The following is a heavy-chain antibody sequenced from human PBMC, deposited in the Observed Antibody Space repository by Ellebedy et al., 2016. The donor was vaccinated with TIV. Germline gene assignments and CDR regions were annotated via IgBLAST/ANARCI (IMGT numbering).Heavy chain of an antibody. CDR1: GGSFSGYY. CDR2: INHSGST. V-gene: IGHV4-34*01. J-gene: IGHJ5*02. Sequence: SETLSLXXAAYGGSFSGYYWSWIRQPPGKGLEWIGEINHSGSTNYNPSLKSRVTISVDTSKNQFSLKLSSVTAADTAVYYCARPVGITVTRGWFDPWGQGTLVTVSS. D-gene: IGHD4-17*01. CDR3: ARPVGITVTRGWFDP.